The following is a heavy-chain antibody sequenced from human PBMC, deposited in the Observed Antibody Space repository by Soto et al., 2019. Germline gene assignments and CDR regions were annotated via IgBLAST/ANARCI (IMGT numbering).Heavy chain of an antibody. V-gene: IGHV3-30*04. CDR3: ARFAKEENPKLESWYAFDF. CDR2: ISYDGRDE. J-gene: IGHJ4*02. D-gene: IGHD6-13*01. Sequence: PGGSLRLSCTASGFTFSNYAIHWVRQAPGKGLEWVALISYDGRDEYYADSVKGRFTISRDNSKNTLYLQMNSLRAEDTGTFYCARFAKEENPKLESWYAFDFWGRGTLVTVSS. CDR1: GFTFSNYA.